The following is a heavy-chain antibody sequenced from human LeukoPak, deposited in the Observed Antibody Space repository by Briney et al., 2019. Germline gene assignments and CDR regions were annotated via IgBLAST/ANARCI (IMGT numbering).Heavy chain of an antibody. CDR3: AREHDHMITFGGVIGYYFDY. CDR2: ISSSSSYI. Sequence: PGGSLRLSCAASGFTFSSYSMNWVRQAPGKGLEWVSSISSSSSYIYYADSVKGRFTISRDNAKNSLYLQMNSLRVEDTAVYYCAREHDHMITFGGVIGYYFDYWGQGTLVTVSS. D-gene: IGHD3-16*01. CDR1: GFTFSSYS. J-gene: IGHJ4*02. V-gene: IGHV3-21*01.